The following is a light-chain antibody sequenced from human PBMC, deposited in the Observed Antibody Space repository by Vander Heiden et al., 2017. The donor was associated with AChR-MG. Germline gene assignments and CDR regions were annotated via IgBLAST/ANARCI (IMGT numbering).Light chain of an antibody. CDR2: GAS. CDR3: QQYNNWPPEGT. Sequence: EIVMTQSPATLSVSPGERATLSCRASQSVSSNLAWYQQKPGQAPRLLIYGASTRATGIPARFSGSGSGTEFTLTISSLQSEDFAVDYCQQYNNWPPEGTFGQGTKVEIK. V-gene: IGKV3-15*01. J-gene: IGKJ1*01. CDR1: QSVSSN.